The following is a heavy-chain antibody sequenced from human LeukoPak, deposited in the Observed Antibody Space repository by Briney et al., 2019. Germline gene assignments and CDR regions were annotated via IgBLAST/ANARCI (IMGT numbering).Heavy chain of an antibody. CDR1: AYTCTGYY. CDR3: ARGTRITMVRGVITPSPY. CDR2: INPNSGGT. V-gene: IGHV1-2*02. Sequence: ASVKVSCKASAYTCTGYYMHWVRQAPGQGLEWMGWINPNSGGTNYAQKFQGRVTMTRDTSISTAYMELSRLRSDDTAVYYCARGTRITMVRGVITPSPYWGQGTLVTVSS. J-gene: IGHJ4*02. D-gene: IGHD3-10*01.